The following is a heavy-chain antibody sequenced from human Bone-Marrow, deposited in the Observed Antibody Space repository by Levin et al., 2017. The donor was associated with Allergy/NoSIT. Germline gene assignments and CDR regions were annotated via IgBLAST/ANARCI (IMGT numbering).Heavy chain of an antibody. CDR3: AHDKPGIGFDP. CDR1: GFSLSTNRVG. Sequence: SGPTLVKPTQTLTLTCTFSGFSLSTNRVGVAWVRQPPGKALEWLALIYGNDDKHYSPSLKSWLSITKDTSKNQVALTMTNVDPVDTATYYCAHDKPGIGFDPWGQGTLVTVSS. J-gene: IGHJ5*02. V-gene: IGHV2-5*01. D-gene: IGHD2-21*01. CDR2: IYGNDDK.